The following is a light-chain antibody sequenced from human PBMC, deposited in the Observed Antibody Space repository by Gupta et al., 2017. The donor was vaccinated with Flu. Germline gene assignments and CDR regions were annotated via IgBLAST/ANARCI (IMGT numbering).Light chain of an antibody. J-gene: IGLJ1*01. CDR3: CSFAGSQTFRV. CDR1: TNDVGGYNY. V-gene: IGLV2-11*01. Sequence: QSALTQPRSVSGSPGQSVTISCSGTTNDVGGYNYVSWYQQHPGKAPKLLIHDVTERPSGVPDRFSGSKSGNTASLTISGLQTEDEADYYCCSFAGSQTFRVFGTGTQVTVL. CDR2: DVT.